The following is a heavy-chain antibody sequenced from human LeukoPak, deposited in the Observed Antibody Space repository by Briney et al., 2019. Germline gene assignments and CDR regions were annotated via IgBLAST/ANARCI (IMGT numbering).Heavy chain of an antibody. J-gene: IGHJ4*02. V-gene: IGHV4-39*01. CDR1: GDSISSSAYF. Sequence: PSETLSLTCIVSGDSISSSAYFWGWIRQPPGKGLEWIGSIYYSGKNYYGAALKSQVPMSVDTSKNLFSLRLTSVTAADTAIFYCARRRWYGGFDFWGQGTLVTVSS. D-gene: IGHD3-10*01. CDR2: IYYSGKN. CDR3: ARRRWYGGFDF.